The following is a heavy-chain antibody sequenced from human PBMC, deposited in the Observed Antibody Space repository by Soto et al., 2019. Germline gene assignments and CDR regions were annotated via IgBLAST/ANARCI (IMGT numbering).Heavy chain of an antibody. CDR3: ARDTMSSSGYPTPFDY. CDR1: GGTFSSYA. Sequence: QVQLVQSGAEVKKPGSSVKVSCKASGGTFSSYAISWVRQAPGQGLEWMGGIIPIFGTANYAQKFQGRVTITADESTSTAYMELSSLRSEDTAVYYCARDTMSSSGYPTPFDYWGQGTLVTVSS. D-gene: IGHD3-22*01. J-gene: IGHJ4*02. CDR2: IIPIFGTA. V-gene: IGHV1-69*12.